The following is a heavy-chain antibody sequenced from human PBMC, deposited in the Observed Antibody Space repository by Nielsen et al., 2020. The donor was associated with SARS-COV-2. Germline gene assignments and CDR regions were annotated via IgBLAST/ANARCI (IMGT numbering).Heavy chain of an antibody. V-gene: IGHV4-59*01. D-gene: IGHD4-23*01. CDR1: GGSISSYY. CDR3: ARANGGQYYFDY. J-gene: IGHJ4*02. CDR2: IYYSGST. Sequence: SETLSLTCTVSGGSISSYYWSWIRQPPGKGLEWIGYIYYSGSTNYNPSLKSRVTISVDTSKSQFSLKLSSVTAADTAVYYCARANGGQYYFDYWGQGTLVTVSS.